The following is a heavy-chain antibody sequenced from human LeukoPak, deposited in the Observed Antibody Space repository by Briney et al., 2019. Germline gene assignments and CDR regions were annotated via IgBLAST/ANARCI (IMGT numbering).Heavy chain of an antibody. CDR2: ISYDGSNK. J-gene: IGHJ4*02. V-gene: IGHV3-30-3*01. CDR1: GFTFSSYA. Sequence: PGGSLRLSCAASGFTFSSYAMHWVRQAPGKGLEWVAVISYDGSNKYYADSVKGRFTISRDNSKNTLYLQMNSLRAEDTAVYYCARDSDGDYVFDYWGQGTLVTVSS. D-gene: IGHD4-17*01. CDR3: ARDSDGDYVFDY.